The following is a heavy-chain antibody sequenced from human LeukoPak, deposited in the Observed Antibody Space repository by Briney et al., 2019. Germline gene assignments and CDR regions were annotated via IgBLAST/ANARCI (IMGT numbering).Heavy chain of an antibody. V-gene: IGHV3-30*04. CDR1: GFTFSSYA. Sequence: GGSLRLSCAASGFTFSSYAMHWVRQAPGKGREGVAVISYDGSNKYYADSVKGRFTISRDNSKNTLYLQMNSLRAEDTAVYYCARDLDTAKDYWGQGTLVTVSS. D-gene: IGHD5-18*01. J-gene: IGHJ4*02. CDR3: ARDLDTAKDY. CDR2: ISYDGSNK.